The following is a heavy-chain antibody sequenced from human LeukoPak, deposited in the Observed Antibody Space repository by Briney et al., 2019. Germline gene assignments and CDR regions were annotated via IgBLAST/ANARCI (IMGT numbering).Heavy chain of an antibody. CDR3: ARVPRIVVVTGDAFDI. Sequence: PSETLSLTCSVSGGYISSYYWSWIRQPPGKGLEWIGYIYYSGSTNYNSSLKSRVTISVDTSKNQFSLKLYSVTAADTAVYYCARVPRIVVVTGDAFDIWGQGTMVTVSS. CDR2: IYYSGST. D-gene: IGHD3-22*01. J-gene: IGHJ3*02. CDR1: GGYISSYY. V-gene: IGHV4-59*01.